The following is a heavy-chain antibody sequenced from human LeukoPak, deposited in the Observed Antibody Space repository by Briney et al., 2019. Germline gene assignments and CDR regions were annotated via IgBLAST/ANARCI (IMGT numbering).Heavy chain of an antibody. CDR1: GFTVSSNY. V-gene: IGHV3-66*01. Sequence: GGSLRLSCAASGFTVSSNYMSWVRQAPGKGLEWVSVIYSGGSTYYADSVKGRFTISRDNSKNTLYLQMNSLRAEDTAVYYCARDPNWDSSSPHVDYWGQGTLVTVSS. CDR2: IYSGGST. CDR3: ARDPNWDSSSPHVDY. J-gene: IGHJ4*02. D-gene: IGHD6-6*01.